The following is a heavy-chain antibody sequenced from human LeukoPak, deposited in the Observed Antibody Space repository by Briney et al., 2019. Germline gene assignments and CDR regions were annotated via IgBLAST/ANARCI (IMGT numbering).Heavy chain of an antibody. J-gene: IGHJ6*03. Sequence: SETLSLTCTVSGGSISSYYWSWIRQPPGKGLEWIGYIYYSGSTNYNPSLKSRVTISVDTSKNQFSLKLSSVTAADTAVYYCARALLWFGELSSGDYYYYYMDVWGKGTTVTISS. CDR2: IYYSGST. CDR1: GGSISSYY. V-gene: IGHV4-59*01. CDR3: ARALLWFGELSSGDYYYYYMDV. D-gene: IGHD3-10*01.